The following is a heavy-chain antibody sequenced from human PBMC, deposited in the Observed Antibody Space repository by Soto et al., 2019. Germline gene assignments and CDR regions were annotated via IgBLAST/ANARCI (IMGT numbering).Heavy chain of an antibody. Sequence: GGSLRLSCAASGFTFSNAWMNWVRQAPGKGLEWLASIKPDGSEKYYVDSVKGRFTVSRDNARNSLYVQMNSLRVDDTAVYYCTRDLNWEAYWGQGTLVTVSS. CDR2: IKPDGSEK. CDR3: TRDLNWEAY. J-gene: IGHJ4*02. V-gene: IGHV3-7*01. CDR1: GFTFSNAW. D-gene: IGHD7-27*01.